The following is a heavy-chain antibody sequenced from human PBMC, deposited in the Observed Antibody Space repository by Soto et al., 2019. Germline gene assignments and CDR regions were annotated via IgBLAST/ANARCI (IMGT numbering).Heavy chain of an antibody. Sequence: QLQLQESGPGLVKPSETLSLKCTVSGGSISSSSYYWGWIRQPPGKGLEWIGNIYYIGYSGTSYYNPSLKSRLTISVDTSNNQFSLKLSSVTAADTAVYFCVSTSEWSVLDNWGQGTLVIVSS. CDR1: GGSISSSSYY. CDR2: IYYIGYSGTS. J-gene: IGHJ4*02. CDR3: VSTSEWSVLDN. V-gene: IGHV4-39*01. D-gene: IGHD3-3*01.